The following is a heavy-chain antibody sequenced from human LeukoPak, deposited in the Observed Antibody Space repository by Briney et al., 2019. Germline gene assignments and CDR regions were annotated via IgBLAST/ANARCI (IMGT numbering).Heavy chain of an antibody. CDR3: ARLPNDYVWGSYRYLPEVPIDY. V-gene: IGHV4-4*07. CDR1: GGSISSYY. D-gene: IGHD3-16*02. CDR2: IYTSGST. Sequence: SSETLSLTCTVSGGSISSYYWSWIRQPAGKGLEWIGRIYTSGSTNYNPSLKSRVTISVDTSKNQFSLKLSSVTAADTAVYYCARLPNDYVWGSYRYLPEVPIDYWGQGTLVTVSS. J-gene: IGHJ4*02.